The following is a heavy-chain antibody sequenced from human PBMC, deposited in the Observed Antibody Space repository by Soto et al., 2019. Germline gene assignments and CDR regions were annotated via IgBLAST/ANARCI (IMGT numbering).Heavy chain of an antibody. D-gene: IGHD5-12*01. Sequence: SETLSLTCAVSGGSISSSNWWSWVRQPPGKGLEWIGEIYHSGSTNYNPSLKSRVTISVDKSKNQFSLKLSSVTAADTAVYYCARAPGGEMATIAFDYWGQGTLVTVSS. CDR1: GGSISSSNW. CDR2: IYHSGST. CDR3: ARAPGGEMATIAFDY. V-gene: IGHV4-4*02. J-gene: IGHJ4*02.